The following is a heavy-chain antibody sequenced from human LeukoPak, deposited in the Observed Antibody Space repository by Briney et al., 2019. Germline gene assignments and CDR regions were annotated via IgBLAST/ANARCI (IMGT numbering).Heavy chain of an antibody. D-gene: IGHD3-3*01. V-gene: IGHV4-30-2*01. CDR2: IYHSGST. J-gene: IGHJ6*04. CDR1: GGSISSGGYY. Sequence: PSETLSLTWTVSGGSISSGGYYWSWIRQPPGKGLEWIGYIYHSGSTYYNPSLKSRVTISVDRSKNQFSLKLSSVTAADTAVYYCASNDFWSGYHVWGKGTTVTVSS. CDR3: ASNDFWSGYHV.